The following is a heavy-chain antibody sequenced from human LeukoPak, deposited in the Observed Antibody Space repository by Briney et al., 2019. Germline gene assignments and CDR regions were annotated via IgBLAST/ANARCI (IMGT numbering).Heavy chain of an antibody. Sequence: PGGSLRLSCAASGFTVSGNYMSGVRRARGKGLEWVSIIYSGGATYYADSVKGRFTISRDNSNNTLYLQMNSLRAEDTAVYYCARDLYSSGWFDYWGQGTLVTVSS. CDR3: ARDLYSSGWFDY. V-gene: IGHV3-53*01. CDR2: IYSGGAT. J-gene: IGHJ4*02. D-gene: IGHD6-19*01. CDR1: GFTVSGNY.